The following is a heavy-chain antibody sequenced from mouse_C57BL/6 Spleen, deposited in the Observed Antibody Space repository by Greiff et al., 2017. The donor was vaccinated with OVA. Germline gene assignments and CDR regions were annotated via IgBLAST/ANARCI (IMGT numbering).Heavy chain of an antibody. V-gene: IGHV1-47*01. CDR1: GYTFTTYP. CDR2: FHPYNDDT. CDR3: ASRALYYYGSSHWYFDV. J-gene: IGHJ1*03. Sequence: QVQLQQSGAELVKPGASVKMSCKASGYTFTTYPIEWMKQNHGKSLEWIGNFHPYNDDTKYNEKFKGKATLTVEKSSSTVYLELSRLTSDDSAVYYCASRALYYYGSSHWYFDVWGTGTTVTVSS. D-gene: IGHD1-1*01.